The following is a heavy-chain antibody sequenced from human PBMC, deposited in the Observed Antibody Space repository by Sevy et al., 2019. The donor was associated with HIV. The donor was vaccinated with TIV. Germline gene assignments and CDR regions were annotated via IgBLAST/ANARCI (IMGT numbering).Heavy chain of an antibody. V-gene: IGHV4-59*13. Sequence: SETLSLTCTVSGGSIRSYYWSWIRRPPGKGLEGIGYIYYSGSTNYNPSLKSRVTISADTSKKQFSLKPSSVTAADTAVYYCAGGGGPRSPPTSWGQGTLVTVSS. D-gene: IGHD2-15*01. J-gene: IGHJ4*02. CDR3: AGGGGPRSPPTS. CDR1: GGSIRSYY. CDR2: IYYSGST.